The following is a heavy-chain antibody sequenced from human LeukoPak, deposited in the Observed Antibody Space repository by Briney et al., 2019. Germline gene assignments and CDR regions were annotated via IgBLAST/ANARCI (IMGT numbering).Heavy chain of an antibody. CDR2: IIPIFGTA. D-gene: IGHD6-6*01. CDR1: GGTFSIYA. J-gene: IGHJ4*02. CDR3: ARGIEYSSSSYYFDY. V-gene: IGHV1-69*13. Sequence: SVKVSCKASGGTFSIYAISWVRQAPGQGLEWMGGIIPIFGTANYAQKFQGRVTITADESTSTAYMELSSLRSEDTAVYYCARGIEYSSSSYYFDYWGQGTLVTVSS.